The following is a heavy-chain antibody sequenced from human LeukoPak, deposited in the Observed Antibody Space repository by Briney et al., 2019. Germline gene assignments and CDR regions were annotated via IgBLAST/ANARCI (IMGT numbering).Heavy chain of an antibody. V-gene: IGHV1-2*02. J-gene: IGHJ4*02. Sequence: ASVKVSCKASGYTFTISWVRQAPGQGLEWMGWINPNSGGTNYAQKFQGRVTMTRDTSISTAYMELSRLRSDDTAVYYCATSRSYYHSFDYWGQGTLVTVSS. D-gene: IGHD1-26*01. CDR1: GYTFT. CDR3: ATSRSYYHSFDY. CDR2: INPNSGGT.